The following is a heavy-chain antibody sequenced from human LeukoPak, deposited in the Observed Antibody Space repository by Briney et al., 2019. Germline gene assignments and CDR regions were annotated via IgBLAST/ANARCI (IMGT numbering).Heavy chain of an antibody. V-gene: IGHV4-34*01. Sequence: SETLSLTCAVYGGSFSGYYWSWIRQPPGKGLEWIGEINHSGSTNYNPSLKSRVTISVDTSKNQFSLKLSSVTAADTAVYYCATAVNGGDSMMVDYWGQGTLVTVSS. CDR2: INHSGST. CDR3: ATAVNGGDSMMVDY. D-gene: IGHD2-21*02. J-gene: IGHJ4*02. CDR1: GGSFSGYY.